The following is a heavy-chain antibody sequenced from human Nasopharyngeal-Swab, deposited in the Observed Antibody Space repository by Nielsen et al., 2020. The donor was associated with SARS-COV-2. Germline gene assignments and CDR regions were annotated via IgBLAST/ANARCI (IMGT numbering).Heavy chain of an antibody. Sequence: GESLKISCKGSGYSFTSYWISWVRQMPGKGLEWMGRIDPSDSYTNYSPSFQGHVTISADKSISTAYLQWSSLKASDTAMYYCARRLHLRGGLGYYYYYMDVWGKGTTVTVSS. D-gene: IGHD4-11*01. V-gene: IGHV5-10-1*01. CDR2: IDPSDSYT. CDR1: GYSFTSYW. CDR3: ARRLHLRGGLGYYYYYMDV. J-gene: IGHJ6*03.